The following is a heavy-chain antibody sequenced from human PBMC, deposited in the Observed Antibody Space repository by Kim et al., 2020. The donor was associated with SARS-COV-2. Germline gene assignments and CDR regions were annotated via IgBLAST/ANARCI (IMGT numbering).Heavy chain of an antibody. J-gene: IGHJ4*02. V-gene: IGHV4-61*01. CDR3: AREGSWGAQLWLPRRPSPPGY. Sequence: SETLSLTCTVSGGSVSSGSYYWSWIRQPPGKGLEWIGYIYYSGSTNYNPSLKSRVTISVDTSKNQFSLKLSSVTAADTAVYYCAREGSWGAQLWLPRRPSPPGYWGQGTLVTVSS. CDR2: IYYSGST. D-gene: IGHD5-18*01. CDR1: GGSVSSGSYY.